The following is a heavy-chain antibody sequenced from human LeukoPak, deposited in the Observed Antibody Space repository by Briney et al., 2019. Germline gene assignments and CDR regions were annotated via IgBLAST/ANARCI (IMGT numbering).Heavy chain of an antibody. J-gene: IGHJ5*02. CDR3: ARDYYRSGSYHWFDP. Sequence: ASVKVSCKASGYTFTSYGISWVRQAPGQGLEWMGWISAYNGNTNYAQKLQGRVTMTTDTSTSTAYMELRSLRSDYTAVYYCARDYYRSGSYHWFDPWGQGTLVTVSS. CDR1: GYTFTSYG. D-gene: IGHD3-10*01. CDR2: ISAYNGNT. V-gene: IGHV1-18*01.